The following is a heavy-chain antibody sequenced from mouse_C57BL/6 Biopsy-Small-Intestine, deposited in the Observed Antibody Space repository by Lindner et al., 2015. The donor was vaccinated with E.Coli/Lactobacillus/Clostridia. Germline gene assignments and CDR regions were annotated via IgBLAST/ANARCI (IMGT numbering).Heavy chain of an antibody. CDR2: INPGDEDA. D-gene: IGHD2-1*01. V-gene: IGHV1-82*01. CDR3: ARGGNLLELDY. CDR1: GYTFSRSW. J-gene: IGHJ4*01. Sequence: VQLQESGPELVKPGAAVKISCKASGYTFSRSWMNWVRQRPGKGLEWIGRINPGDEDADYNGKVQGQGHTDCRQILHSRAYMQLSSLTSEDSAVYFCARGGNLLELDYWGQGTSVTVSS.